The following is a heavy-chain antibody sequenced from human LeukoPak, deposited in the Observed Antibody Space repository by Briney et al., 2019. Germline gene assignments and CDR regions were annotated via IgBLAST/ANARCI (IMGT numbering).Heavy chain of an antibody. J-gene: IGHJ6*02. Sequence: GGSLRLSCAASGFTVSNSYMSWVRQTPGKGLEWVSIIYAGGSTYHADSVKGRFTISRDNSNNTLYLQMNSLRAEDTAVYYCARDRVFDYYQYGMDVWGQGTTVTVSS. CDR3: ARDRVFDYYQYGMDV. CDR2: IYAGGST. V-gene: IGHV3-66*01. CDR1: GFTVSNSY.